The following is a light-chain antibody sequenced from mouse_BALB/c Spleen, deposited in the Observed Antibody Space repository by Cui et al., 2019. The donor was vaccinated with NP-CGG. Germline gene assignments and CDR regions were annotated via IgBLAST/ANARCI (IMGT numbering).Light chain of an antibody. CDR3: ALWYSNHWV. CDR1: TGPVTTSNY. Sequence: QAAVTQESALTTSPAETVTLTCRSSTGPVTTSNYANWVQEKPDHVFTGLIGGTNNRAPGVPARFSGSLIGDKAALTITGAQTEDEAIYFCALWYSNHWVFGGGTKLTVL. CDR2: GTN. V-gene: IGLV1*01. J-gene: IGLJ1*01.